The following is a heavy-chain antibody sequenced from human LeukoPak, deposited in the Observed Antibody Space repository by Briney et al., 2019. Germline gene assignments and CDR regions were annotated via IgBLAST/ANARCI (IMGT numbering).Heavy chain of an antibody. Sequence: GGSLRLSCAASGFTFSSYAMSWVRQAPGKGLEWVSVISGSGDIVYYADSMKARFTISRDNSKNTVYLHMNSLRAEDTAVYYCAKDGAGLVTASPHGAFDIWGQGTKVTVSS. CDR1: GFTFSSYA. D-gene: IGHD2-21*02. CDR2: ISGSGDIV. J-gene: IGHJ3*02. CDR3: AKDGAGLVTASPHGAFDI. V-gene: IGHV3-23*01.